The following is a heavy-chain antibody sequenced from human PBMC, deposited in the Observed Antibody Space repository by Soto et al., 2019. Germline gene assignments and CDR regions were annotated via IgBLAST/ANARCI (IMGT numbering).Heavy chain of an antibody. J-gene: IGHJ3*02. CDR1: GYSFTSYW. CDR3: ARNWDSSGWYIDAFDI. CDR2: IYPGDSDT. V-gene: IGHV5-51*01. Sequence: PGESLKISCKGSGYSFTSYWIGWVRQMPGKGLEWMGIIYPGDSDTRYSPSFQGQVTISADKSISTAYLQWSSLKASDTAMYYCARNWDSSGWYIDAFDIWGQGTTVTVSS. D-gene: IGHD6-19*01.